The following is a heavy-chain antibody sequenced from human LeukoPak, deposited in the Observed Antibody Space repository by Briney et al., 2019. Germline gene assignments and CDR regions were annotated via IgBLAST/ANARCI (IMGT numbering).Heavy chain of an antibody. J-gene: IGHJ4*02. CDR3: AKRPGGTPGGYY. CDR1: RFTFSNYA. Sequence: PGGSLRLSCAASRFTFSNYAMHWVRQAPGKGLEWVAVISYDGSNKYYADSVKGRFTISRDNSKNTLYLQMNRLRAEDTAVYYCAKRPGGTPGGYYWGQGTLVTVSS. V-gene: IGHV3-30-3*02. CDR2: ISYDGSNK. D-gene: IGHD3-16*01.